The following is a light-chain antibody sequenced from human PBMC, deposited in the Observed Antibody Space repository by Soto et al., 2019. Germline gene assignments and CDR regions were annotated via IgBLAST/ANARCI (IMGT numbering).Light chain of an antibody. Sequence: EIVLTQSPGTLSLSPGERATLSCRASQSVSNNYLAWYQHKPGQAPRLLTYGASSRATGIPDRFSGSGSGTYFSLTISRLEPEDFAGYYCQQYGSSSPITCGQGTRLEIE. CDR2: GAS. V-gene: IGKV3-20*01. J-gene: IGKJ5*01. CDR3: QQYGSSSPIT. CDR1: QSVSNNY.